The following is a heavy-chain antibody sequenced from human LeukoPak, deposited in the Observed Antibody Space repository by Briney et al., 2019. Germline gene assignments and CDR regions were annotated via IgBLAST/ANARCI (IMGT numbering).Heavy chain of an antibody. Sequence: SQTLSLTCAISGDSVSRNSATWNWIRQSPSRGLEWLGRTFYTYKWYNEYAESVKSRITIIADTSKNQVSLQLNSVTPEDTAIYYCARQNTDITTLDVWGQGTTVTVSS. CDR2: TFYTYKWYN. V-gene: IGHV6-1*01. J-gene: IGHJ6*02. CDR3: ARQNTDITTLDV. CDR1: GDSVSRNSAT. D-gene: IGHD1-1*01.